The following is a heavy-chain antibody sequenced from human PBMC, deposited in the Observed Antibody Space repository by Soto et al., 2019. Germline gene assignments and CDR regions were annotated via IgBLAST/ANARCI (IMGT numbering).Heavy chain of an antibody. D-gene: IGHD3-22*01. CDR1: GGTFSSYA. V-gene: IGHV1-69*13. CDR3: ARSTPGAHYDSSGYYFDY. Sequence: GASVKVSCKASGGTFSSYAINWVRQAPGQGLEWMGGIIPIFGTANYAQKFQGRVTITADESTSTAYMELSSLRSEDTAVYYCARSTPGAHYDSSGYYFDYWGQGTLVTVSS. J-gene: IGHJ4*02. CDR2: IIPIFGTA.